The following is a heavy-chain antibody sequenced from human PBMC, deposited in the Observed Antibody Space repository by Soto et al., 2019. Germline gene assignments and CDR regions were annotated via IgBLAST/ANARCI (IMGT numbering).Heavy chain of an antibody. J-gene: IGHJ6*02. CDR3: ARDGGIDIVFRRRYGMDV. CDR2: IYYSGST. Sequence: QVQLQESGPGLVKPSQTLSLTCTVSGGSISSGGYYWSWIRQHPGKGLEWIGYIYYSGSTYYNPSRTSRVTMSVDTSKNPFSLKLSSVPAADTAVYYCARDGGIDIVFRRRYGMDVWGQGTTVTVSS. D-gene: IGHD2-15*01. V-gene: IGHV4-31*03. CDR1: GGSISSGGYY.